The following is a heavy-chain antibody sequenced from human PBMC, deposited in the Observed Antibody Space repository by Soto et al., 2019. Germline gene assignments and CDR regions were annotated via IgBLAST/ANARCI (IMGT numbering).Heavy chain of an antibody. CDR2: ISGSGGST. V-gene: IGHV3-23*01. CDR3: AKAIRVLGYCSGGSCYDPIT. J-gene: IGHJ5*02. Sequence: EVQLLESGGGLVQPGGSLRLSCAASGFTFSSYAMSWVRQAPGKGLEWGSAISGSGGSTYYADYVKGRFTISRDNSKNTLYLQMNSLGAEDTAGYYCAKAIRVLGYCSGGSCYDPITWGKGTLVNVSS. D-gene: IGHD2-15*01. CDR1: GFTFSSYA.